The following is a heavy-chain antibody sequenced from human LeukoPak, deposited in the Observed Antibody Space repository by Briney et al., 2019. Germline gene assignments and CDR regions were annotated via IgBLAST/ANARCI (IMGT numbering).Heavy chain of an antibody. CDR1: GGSISSSSHY. CDR3: ARHDFTTTSLLYFYGMDV. V-gene: IGHV4-39*01. CDR2: LYYSGST. D-gene: IGHD2-2*01. J-gene: IGHJ6*02. Sequence: SETLSLTCTVSGGSISSSSHYWGWIRQPPGKGPEWIGSLYYSGSTYYNPSLKSRVTISVDTSKNQFSLKLSSVTATDTAVYYLARHDFTTTSLLYFYGMDVWGQGTTVTVSS.